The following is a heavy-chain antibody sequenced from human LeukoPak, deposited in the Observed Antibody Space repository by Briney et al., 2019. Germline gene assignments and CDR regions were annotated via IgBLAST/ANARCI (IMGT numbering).Heavy chain of an antibody. Sequence: GGSLRLFCAASGFTFSSYSMNWVRQAPGKGLEWVGRIKSKTDGGTTDYAAPVKGRFTVSRDDSKNTLFLQMNSLKTEDTAVYYCTTAEYSGYDFAFDVWGQGTMVTVSS. D-gene: IGHD5-12*01. V-gene: IGHV3-15*01. J-gene: IGHJ3*01. CDR1: GFTFSSYS. CDR3: TTAEYSGYDFAFDV. CDR2: IKSKTDGGTT.